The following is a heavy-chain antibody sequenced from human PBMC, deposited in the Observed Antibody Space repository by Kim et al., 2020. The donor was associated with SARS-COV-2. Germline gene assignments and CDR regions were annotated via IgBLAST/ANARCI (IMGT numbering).Heavy chain of an antibody. CDR1: ASSLSRGYY. CDR2: ISHSGNT. Sequence: SETLSLTCTLSASSLSRGYYWGWVRQSPGKGLEWLGSISHSGNTYYNLSLKNRLTISVDTTKRQFSLKVTSVTAADTAMYYCARQWISAWFNFDLWGQGTLVTVSS. V-gene: IGHV4-38-2*02. D-gene: IGHD3-9*01. CDR3: ARQWISAWFNFDL. J-gene: IGHJ3*01.